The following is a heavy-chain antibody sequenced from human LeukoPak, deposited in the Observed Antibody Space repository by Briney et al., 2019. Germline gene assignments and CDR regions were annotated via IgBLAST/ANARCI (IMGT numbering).Heavy chain of an antibody. CDR1: GFTFSGYW. CDR2: INSDGSTT. D-gene: IGHD2-15*01. CDR3: ARAQYCSGGSCYSGTLGS. J-gene: IGHJ5*02. V-gene: IGHV3-74*01. Sequence: GGSLRLSCEASGFTFSGYWMHWVRQVPGKGLVWVSRINSDGSTTHYAGSVKGRFTISRHSSQNTVYLQMNSLRAEDTAVYYCARAQYCSGGSCYSGTLGSWGQGTLVTVSS.